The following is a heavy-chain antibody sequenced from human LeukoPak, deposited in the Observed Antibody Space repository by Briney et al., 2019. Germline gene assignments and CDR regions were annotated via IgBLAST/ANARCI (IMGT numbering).Heavy chain of an antibody. Sequence: PGGSLRLSCAVSGFRFDNYAMSWVRQAPGKGPDWVSTISATGDSTYYADSVKGRFTVSRDNSKNTVYLQLNSLSAEDTAVYYCYGEGYWGQGTLVTVSS. J-gene: IGHJ4*02. V-gene: IGHV3-23*01. CDR1: GFRFDNYA. CDR2: ISATGDST. D-gene: IGHD4/OR15-4a*01. CDR3: YGEGY.